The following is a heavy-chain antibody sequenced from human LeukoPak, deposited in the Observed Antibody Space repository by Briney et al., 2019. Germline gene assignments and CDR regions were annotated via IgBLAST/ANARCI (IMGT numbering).Heavy chain of an antibody. CDR3: ARGPGGLYYYYGMDV. D-gene: IGHD1-14*01. Sequence: GGSLRLSCAASGFTVSSIYMSWVRQAPGKGLEWVSVIYSGGSTYYADSVKGRFTISRHNSKNTLYLQMNSLRAEDTAVYYCARGPGGLYYYYGMDVWGQGTTVTVSS. V-gene: IGHV3-53*04. J-gene: IGHJ6*02. CDR1: GFTVSSIY. CDR2: IYSGGST.